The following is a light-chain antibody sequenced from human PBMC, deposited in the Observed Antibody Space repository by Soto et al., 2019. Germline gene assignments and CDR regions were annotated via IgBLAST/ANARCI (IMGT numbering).Light chain of an antibody. J-gene: IGLJ3*02. CDR2: STT. CDR1: TSNIGSNT. Sequence: QSVLTQPPSASGTPGQKVTISCSGNTSNIGSNTVNWYQQFPGTAPKVLIFSTTQRPSGVPARFSGSKSGTSASLAIGGLQPDDEAHYYCGAWDNSLKGWVFGGGTKLTVL. V-gene: IGLV1-44*01. CDR3: GAWDNSLKGWV.